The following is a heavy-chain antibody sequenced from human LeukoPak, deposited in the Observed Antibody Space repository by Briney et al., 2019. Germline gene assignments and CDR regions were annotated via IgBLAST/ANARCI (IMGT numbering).Heavy chain of an antibody. Sequence: GGSLRLSCAASGFTFDDYAMHLVRQAPGKGLEWVSGISWNSGSAGYADSVKGRFTISRDSAKNSLYLQMNSLRTEDTALYYCAKDRTYSAYAALDYWGQGTLVTVSS. CDR1: GFTFDDYA. CDR2: ISWNSGSA. J-gene: IGHJ4*02. V-gene: IGHV3-9*01. CDR3: AKDRTYSAYAALDY. D-gene: IGHD5-12*01.